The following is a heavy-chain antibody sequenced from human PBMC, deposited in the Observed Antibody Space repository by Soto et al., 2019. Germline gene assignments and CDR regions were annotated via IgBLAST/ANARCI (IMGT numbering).Heavy chain of an antibody. CDR3: ARALWFGAYYYGMDV. CDR2: INPSGGST. V-gene: IGHV1-46*01. J-gene: IGHJ6*02. CDR1: GYTFTSYY. Sequence: EASVKVSCKASGYTFTSYYMHWVRQAPGQGLEWMGIINPSGGSTSYAQKFQGRVTMTRDTSTSTVYMELSSLRSEDTAVYYCARALWFGAYYYGMDVWGQGTTVTVSS. D-gene: IGHD3-10*01.